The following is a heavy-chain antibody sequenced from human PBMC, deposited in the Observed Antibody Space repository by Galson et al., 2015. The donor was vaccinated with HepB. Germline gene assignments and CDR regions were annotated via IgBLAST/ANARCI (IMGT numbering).Heavy chain of an antibody. J-gene: IGHJ4*02. CDR2: IRLNGSDK. V-gene: IGHV3-7*03. CDR1: GFIFGSYW. Sequence: SLRLSCAASGFIFGSYWMSWVRQAPGKGLEWVSNIRLNGSDKYYVDSVKGRFTISRDNAKNSLYLQMNNLRAEDTAIYYCAKDDAGIGMSYWGRGPLVPGFS. D-gene: IGHD6-13*01. CDR3: AKDDAGIGMSY.